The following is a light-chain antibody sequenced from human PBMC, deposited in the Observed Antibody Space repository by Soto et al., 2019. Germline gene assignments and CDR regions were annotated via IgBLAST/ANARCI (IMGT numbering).Light chain of an antibody. V-gene: IGLV2-14*01. CDR1: SSDVGGYNY. J-gene: IGLJ2*01. Sequence: QPVLTQPASVSGSPGQSITISCTGTSSDVGGYNYVCWYQQHPGKAPKLIIYDVTNRPSGISNRFSGSKSGNTASLSISGLQAEDEADYYCSSYTSSSTVLFGGGTKLTVL. CDR3: SSYTSSSTVL. CDR2: DVT.